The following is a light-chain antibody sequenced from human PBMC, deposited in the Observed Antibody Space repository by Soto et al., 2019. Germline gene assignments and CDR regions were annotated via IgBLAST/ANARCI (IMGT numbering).Light chain of an antibody. CDR3: SLYTSENTYV. CDR1: SXDFVSYNR. J-gene: IGLJ1*01. V-gene: IGLV2-18*01. CDR2: EAG. Sequence: QSALTQPPSVSGSPGQSVTISCTGTSXDFVSYNRVSWYQQPPGTAPKLIIYEAGNRPSGVPDRFSGSKSGNTASLTISGLQAADEADYYCSLYTSENTYVFGTGTKVTVL.